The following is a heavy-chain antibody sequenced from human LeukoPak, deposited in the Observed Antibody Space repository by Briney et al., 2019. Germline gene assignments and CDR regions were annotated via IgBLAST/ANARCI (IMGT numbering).Heavy chain of an antibody. D-gene: IGHD3-10*01. CDR3: TRDVQFYDSGSFHSDFDS. J-gene: IGHJ4*02. CDR1: GFTFSSHW. CDR2: ISCDGSVT. Sequence: PGGSLRLSCEASGFTFSSHWMHGVRQTPGSGLFWGSRISCDGSVTSYADSVKGRFTVCRDNSKNVLFLQMDSLRPDDTAVYYCTRDVQFYDSGSFHSDFDSWGQGTLVTVS. V-gene: IGHV3-74*01.